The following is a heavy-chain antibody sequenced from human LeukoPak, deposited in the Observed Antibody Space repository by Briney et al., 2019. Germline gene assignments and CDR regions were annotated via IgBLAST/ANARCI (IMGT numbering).Heavy chain of an antibody. J-gene: IGHJ3*02. Sequence: GGSLRLSCAASGFTFSSYWMHWVRQAPGKGLVWGSRINSDGSSTSYADSVKGRFTISRDNAKNTLYLQMNSLRAEDTAVYYCARGAGSYYYDSSGYPNDAFDIWGQRTMVTVSS. D-gene: IGHD3-22*01. V-gene: IGHV3-74*01. CDR2: INSDGSST. CDR1: GFTFSSYW. CDR3: ARGAGSYYYDSSGYPNDAFDI.